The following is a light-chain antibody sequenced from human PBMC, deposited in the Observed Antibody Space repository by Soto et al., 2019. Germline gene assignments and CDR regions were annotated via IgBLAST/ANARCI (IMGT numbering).Light chain of an antibody. CDR3: QHYNSYSEA. CDR2: KAS. CDR1: QTISSW. V-gene: IGKV1-5*03. Sequence: DIQMNQSPSTLSGSVGDRVTITCRASQTISSWLAWYQQKPGKAPKLLIYKASTLKSGVPSRFSGSGSGTEFTLTISSLQPDDFATYYCQHYNSYSEAFGQVTKVDIK. J-gene: IGKJ1*01.